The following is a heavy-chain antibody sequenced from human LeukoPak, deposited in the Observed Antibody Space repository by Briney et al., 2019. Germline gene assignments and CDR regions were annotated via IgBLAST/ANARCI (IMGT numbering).Heavy chain of an antibody. CDR3: AREDYYFDSSGTHYFDY. CDR1: GFTFSDYS. D-gene: IGHD3-22*01. V-gene: IGHV3-21*01. CDR2: ISSSTSSI. Sequence: GGSLRLSCAASGFTFSDYSMNWVRQAPGKGLEWVSSISSSTSSIYYADSVKGRLTISRDNAKNSLYLQMNSLRTEDTAVYYCAREDYYFDSSGTHYFDYWGQGTLVTVSS. J-gene: IGHJ4*02.